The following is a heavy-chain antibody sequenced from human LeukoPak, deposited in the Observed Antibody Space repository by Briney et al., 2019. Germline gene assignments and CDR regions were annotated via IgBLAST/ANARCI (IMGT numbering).Heavy chain of an antibody. Sequence: ASVKVSCKASGYTFTGYYMHWVRQAPGQGLEWMGWINPNSGGTNYAQKFQGRVTMTRDTSISTAYMELSRLRSDDTAVYYCARGRDYYDSSGYSPSTYTYYFDYWGRGTLVTVSS. CDR1: GYTFTGYY. CDR3: ARGRDYYDSSGYSPSTYTYYFDY. V-gene: IGHV1-2*02. CDR2: INPNSGGT. J-gene: IGHJ4*02. D-gene: IGHD3-22*01.